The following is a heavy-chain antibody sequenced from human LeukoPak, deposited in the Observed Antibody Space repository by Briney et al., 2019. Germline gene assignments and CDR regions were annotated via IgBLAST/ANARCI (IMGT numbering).Heavy chain of an antibody. Sequence: ASVKVSCKASGGTFSSYAISWVRQAPGQGLEWMGGLIPIFGTANYAQKFQGRVTITADESTSTAYMELSSLRSEDTAVYYCARDCEGSHSGSLEYYFDYWGQGTLVTVSS. J-gene: IGHJ4*02. CDR1: GGTFSSYA. D-gene: IGHD3-10*01. V-gene: IGHV1-69*01. CDR2: LIPIFGTA. CDR3: ARDCEGSHSGSLEYYFDY.